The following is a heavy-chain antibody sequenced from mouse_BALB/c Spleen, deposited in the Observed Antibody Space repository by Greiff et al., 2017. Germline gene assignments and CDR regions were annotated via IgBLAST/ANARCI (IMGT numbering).Heavy chain of an antibody. D-gene: IGHD2-3*01. Sequence: VQLQQSGAELARPGASVKMSCKASGYTFTSYTMHWVKQRPGQGLEWIGYINPSSGYTNYNQKFKDKATLTADKSSSTAYMQLSGLTSEDSAVYYCARSYDGYPAWFAYWGQGTLVTVSA. CDR1: GYTFTSYT. CDR2: INPSSGYT. V-gene: IGHV1-4*01. CDR3: ARSYDGYPAWFAY. J-gene: IGHJ3*01.